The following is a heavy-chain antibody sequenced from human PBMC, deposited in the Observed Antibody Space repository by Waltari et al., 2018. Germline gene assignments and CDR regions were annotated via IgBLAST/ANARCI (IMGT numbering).Heavy chain of an antibody. J-gene: IGHJ4*02. Sequence: EVQLAESGGGLVQPGRSLRLPCTASGFNFGDYAMTWVRQVPGKGLEWVGCIISKTDGGAPEYAASVNGIFTISRDDSKSVAYLQMNSLRTEDTALYYCTRADGMTDLDYWGQGALVTVSS. CDR2: IISKTDGGAP. V-gene: IGHV3-49*04. CDR3: TRADGMTDLDY. CDR1: GFNFGDYA.